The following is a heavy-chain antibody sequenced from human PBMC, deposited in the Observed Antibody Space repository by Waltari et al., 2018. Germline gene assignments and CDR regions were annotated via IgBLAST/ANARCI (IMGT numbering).Heavy chain of an antibody. CDR2: INPNSGGT. CDR3: ARDSGSYYGLKVRWFDP. Sequence: QVQLVQSGAEVKKPGASVKVSCKASGYTFTGYYMHWVRQAPGQGLEWMGRINPNSGGTNYAQKFQGRVTMTRDTSISTAYMELSRLRSDDTAVYYCARDSGSYYGLKVRWFDPWGQGTLVTVSS. V-gene: IGHV1-2*06. J-gene: IGHJ5*02. D-gene: IGHD1-26*01. CDR1: GYTFTGYY.